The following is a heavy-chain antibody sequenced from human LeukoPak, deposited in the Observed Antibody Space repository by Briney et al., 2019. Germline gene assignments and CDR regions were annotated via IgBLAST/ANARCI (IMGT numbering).Heavy chain of an antibody. Sequence: GRSLRLSCAASGFTFSTYGMHWVRQAPGKGLEWVALIWYDGSNKYYADSVKGRFTISRDNSKNTLYLQMNSLRAEDTAVYYCAKEKAAAGKKWFDYWGQGTLVTVSS. J-gene: IGHJ4*02. CDR3: AKEKAAAGKKWFDY. V-gene: IGHV3-33*06. CDR2: IWYDGSNK. D-gene: IGHD6-13*01. CDR1: GFTFSTYG.